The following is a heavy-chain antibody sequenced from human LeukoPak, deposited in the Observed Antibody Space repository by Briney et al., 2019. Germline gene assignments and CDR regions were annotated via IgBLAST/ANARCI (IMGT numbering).Heavy chain of an antibody. V-gene: IGHV1-2*02. CDR2: INPNDGDT. J-gene: IGHJ6*02. Sequence: ASVKVSCKASGYTFTGYYIHWVRQAPGQGLEWMGWINPNDGDTNYVQKFQGRVTMTRDTSISTAYMELSRLRSDDSGVYYCARDLPDTPMVLRLHYGMGVWGQGTTVTVSS. D-gene: IGHD3-10*01. CDR3: ARDLPDTPMVLRLHYGMGV. CDR1: GYTFTGYY.